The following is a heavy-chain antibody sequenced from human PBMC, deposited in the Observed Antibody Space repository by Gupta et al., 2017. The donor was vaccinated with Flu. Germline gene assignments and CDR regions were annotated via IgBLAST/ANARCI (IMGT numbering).Heavy chain of an antibody. Sequence: MHWVRQAPGKGLEWMGHFDPEDGETIYAQKFQGRVIMTEDTSTDTAYLELTSLRSDDTAVYYCTTPYGGDQMLYGFDPWGQGTLVTVSS. CDR3: TTPYGGDQMLYGFDP. D-gene: IGHD2-2*02. J-gene: IGHJ5*02. V-gene: IGHV1-24*01. CDR2: FDPEDGET.